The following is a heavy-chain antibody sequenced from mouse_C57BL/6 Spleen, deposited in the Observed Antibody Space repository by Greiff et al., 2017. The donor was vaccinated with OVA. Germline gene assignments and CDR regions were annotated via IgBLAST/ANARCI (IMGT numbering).Heavy chain of an antibody. CDR2: IYPGSGNT. Sequence: QVQLQQSGAELVRPGASVKLSCKASGYTFTDYYINWVKQRPGQGLEWIARIYPGSGNTYYNEKFKGKATLTAEKSSSTAYMQLSSLTSEDSAVYFCAREDEGFAYWGQGTLVTVSA. CDR1: GYTFTDYY. J-gene: IGHJ3*01. CDR3: AREDEGFAY. V-gene: IGHV1-76*01.